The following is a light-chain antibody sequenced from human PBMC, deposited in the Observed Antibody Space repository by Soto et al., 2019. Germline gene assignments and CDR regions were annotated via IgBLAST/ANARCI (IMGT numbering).Light chain of an antibody. Sequence: EIVMTQSPATLSVSPGERATLSCRASQSVSSNLAWYQHKPGQAPRLLIYGASIRATGVPARFSDSGSGTEFTLTISSLQSEDFAVYYCQQYQKWPLTFGGGTKAEIK. CDR3: QQYQKWPLT. J-gene: IGKJ4*01. V-gene: IGKV3-15*01. CDR2: GAS. CDR1: QSVSSN.